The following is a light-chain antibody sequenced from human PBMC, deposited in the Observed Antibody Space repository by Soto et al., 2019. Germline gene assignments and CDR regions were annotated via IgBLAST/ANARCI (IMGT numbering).Light chain of an antibody. CDR2: GAS. CDR3: QHYNSWPRIA. J-gene: IGKJ5*01. V-gene: IGKV3-15*01. Sequence: EIVLTQSPVTLSVSPGERATLFCRASQSASTNLAWYQHKPGQAPRILIYGASTRATAIPARFSGSGSGTEFTLTINSLESEDFAVYYCQHYNSWPRIAFGQGTRLEIK. CDR1: QSASTN.